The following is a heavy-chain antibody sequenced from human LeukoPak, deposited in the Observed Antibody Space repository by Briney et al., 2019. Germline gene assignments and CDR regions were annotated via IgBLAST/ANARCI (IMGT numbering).Heavy chain of an antibody. Sequence: ASVKVSCKASGGTFSSYAINWVRQAPGQGLEWMGRIIPIFATTNYAQKFQARVTITTDESTNTAYMELSSLRSEDTAMYYCARESRYCIGDCCYPNAFDLWGQGTMVSISS. CDR1: GGTFSSYA. J-gene: IGHJ3*01. CDR3: ARESRYCIGDCCYPNAFDL. D-gene: IGHD2-15*01. V-gene: IGHV1-69*05. CDR2: IIPIFATT.